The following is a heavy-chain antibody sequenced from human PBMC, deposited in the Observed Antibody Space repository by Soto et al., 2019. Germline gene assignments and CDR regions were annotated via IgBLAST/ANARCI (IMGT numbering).Heavy chain of an antibody. D-gene: IGHD2-8*01. J-gene: IGHJ4*02. Sequence: QVQLVQSGAEVKKPGASVKVSCKASGYTFTTYGISWVRQAPGQGLEWMGWISTYNGNTYYTQKLQGRVTMTTDTSTNTAYMELTSLKSDDTAVYYCAREYCANGVCYLPDYWGQGTLFTVSS. CDR1: GYTFTTYG. CDR3: AREYCANGVCYLPDY. CDR2: ISTYNGNT. V-gene: IGHV1-18*01.